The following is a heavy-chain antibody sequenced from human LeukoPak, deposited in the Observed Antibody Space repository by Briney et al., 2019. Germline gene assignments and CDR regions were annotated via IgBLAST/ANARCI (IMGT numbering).Heavy chain of an antibody. V-gene: IGHV4-34*01. CDR2: INHSGST. D-gene: IGHD2-15*01. Sequence: PSETLSLTCAVYGGSFSGYYWSWIRQPPGKGLEWIGEINHSGSTNYNPSLKSRVTISVDTSKNQFSLKLSSVTAADTAVYYCARGYCSGGSCYQDDAFDIWGQGTMVTVSS. CDR1: GGSFSGYY. CDR3: ARGYCSGGSCYQDDAFDI. J-gene: IGHJ3*02.